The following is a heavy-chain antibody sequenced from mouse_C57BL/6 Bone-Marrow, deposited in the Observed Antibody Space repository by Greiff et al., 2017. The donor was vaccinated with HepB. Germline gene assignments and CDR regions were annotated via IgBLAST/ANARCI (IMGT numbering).Heavy chain of an antibody. V-gene: IGHV2-2*01. CDR2: IWSGGST. CDR1: GFSLTSYG. Sequence: QVQLKESGPGLVQPSQSLSITCTVSGFSLTSYGVHWVRQSPGKGLEWLGVIWSGGSTDYNAAFISRLSISKDNSKSQVFFKMNSLQADDTAIYYCARSPSHYYGSSPYWYCDVWGTGTTVTVSS. D-gene: IGHD1-1*01. J-gene: IGHJ1*03. CDR3: ARSPSHYYGSSPYWYCDV.